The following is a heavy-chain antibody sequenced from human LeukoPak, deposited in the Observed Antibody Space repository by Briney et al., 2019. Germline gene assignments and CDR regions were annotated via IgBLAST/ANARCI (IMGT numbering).Heavy chain of an antibody. Sequence: ASVKVSCKASGYTFTGYYMHWVRQAPGQGLEWMGWINPNSGGTNYAQKFQGRVTMTRDTSISTAYTELSRLRSDDTAVYYCARGRIVGATRGANWFDPWGQGTLVTVSS. D-gene: IGHD1-26*01. J-gene: IGHJ5*02. V-gene: IGHV1-2*02. CDR1: GYTFTGYY. CDR3: ARGRIVGATRGANWFDP. CDR2: INPNSGGT.